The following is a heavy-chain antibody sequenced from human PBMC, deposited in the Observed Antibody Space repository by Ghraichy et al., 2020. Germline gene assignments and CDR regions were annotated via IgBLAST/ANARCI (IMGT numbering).Heavy chain of an antibody. CDR3: ARHPTFSYDGSGYYTADPYLDF. V-gene: IGHV3-48*01. Sequence: GGSLRLSCEGSGFPLREYNMNWVRQPPGKGLEWVSSVSSSSAVIYYADSVKGRFTISRDNANNSLYLQMNNLGAEDTAVYYCARHPTFSYDGSGYYTADPYLDFWGQGTLVTVSS. J-gene: IGHJ4*02. CDR2: VSSSSAVI. D-gene: IGHD3-22*01. CDR1: GFPLREYN.